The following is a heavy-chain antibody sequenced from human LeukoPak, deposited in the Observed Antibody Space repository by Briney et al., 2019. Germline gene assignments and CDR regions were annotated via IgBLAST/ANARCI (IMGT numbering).Heavy chain of an antibody. J-gene: IGHJ6*03. D-gene: IGHD3-10*01. V-gene: IGHV4-61*02. Sequence: PSETLSLTCTVSGGSISSSSYYWSWIRQPAGKGLEWIGRIYTSGSTNHNPSLKSRVTMSVDTSKNQFSLKLSSVTAADTAAYYCARVASGIHYYGSGSYYNLLRNHFQNYYYYMDVWGKGTTVTISS. CDR2: IYTSGST. CDR3: ARVASGIHYYGSGSYYNLLRNHFQNYYYYMDV. CDR1: GGSISSSSYY.